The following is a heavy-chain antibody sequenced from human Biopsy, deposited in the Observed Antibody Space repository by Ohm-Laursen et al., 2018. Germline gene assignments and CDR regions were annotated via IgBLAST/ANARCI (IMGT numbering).Heavy chain of an antibody. V-gene: IGHV4-4*07. CDR1: GASITSYY. J-gene: IGHJ6*02. Sequence: TLSLTRTVSGASITSYYWSWIRQPAGKGLEWIGHTYKGGNTNHNPSLKSRVSMSVDTSKNQLSLTLRSVTAADTAVYYCARDLPSSYYYAMDVWGQGTTVTVSS. CDR3: ARDLPSSYYYAMDV. CDR2: TYKGGNT.